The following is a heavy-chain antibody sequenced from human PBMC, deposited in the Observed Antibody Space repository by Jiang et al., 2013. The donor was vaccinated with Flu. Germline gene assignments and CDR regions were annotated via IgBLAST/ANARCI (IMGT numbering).Heavy chain of an antibody. J-gene: IGHJ4*02. CDR1: GGSISSYY. CDR3: ARAEHYYYDSSGYYYRD. V-gene: IGHV4-59*01. Sequence: GLVKPSETLSLTCTVSGGSISSYYWSWIRQPPGKGLEWIGYIYYSGSTNYNPSLKSRVTISVDTSKNQFSLKLSSVTAADTAVYYCARAEHYYYDSSGYYYRDWGQGTLVTVSS. CDR2: IYYSGST. D-gene: IGHD3-22*01.